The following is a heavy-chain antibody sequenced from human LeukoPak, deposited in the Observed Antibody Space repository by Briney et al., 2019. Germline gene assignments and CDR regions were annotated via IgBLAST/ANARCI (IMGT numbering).Heavy chain of an antibody. CDR1: GGSFSGYY. CDR3: ARVARGLWFGELSNFDY. D-gene: IGHD3-10*01. Sequence: SETLSLTCAVYGGSFSGYYWSWIRQPPGKGLEWIGEINHSGSTNYNPSLKSRVTISVDTSKNQFSLKLSSVTAADTAVYYCARVARGLWFGELSNFDYWGQGTLVTVSS. J-gene: IGHJ4*02. CDR2: INHSGST. V-gene: IGHV4-34*01.